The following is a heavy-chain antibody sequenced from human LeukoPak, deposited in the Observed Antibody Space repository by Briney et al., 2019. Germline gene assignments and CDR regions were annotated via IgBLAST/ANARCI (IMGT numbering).Heavy chain of an antibody. CDR2: ISGSGGST. V-gene: IGHV3-23*01. J-gene: IGHJ6*02. CDR1: GFTFSSYA. Sequence: GGSLRLSCAASGFTFSSYAMSWVRQAPGKGLEGVSAISGSGGSTYYAAAVKGRFTISRDNSKNTLYLQMNSLRAEDTAVYYCAKSDSSGWYYYYYGMDVWGQGTTVTVSS. D-gene: IGHD6-19*01. CDR3: AKSDSSGWYYYYYGMDV.